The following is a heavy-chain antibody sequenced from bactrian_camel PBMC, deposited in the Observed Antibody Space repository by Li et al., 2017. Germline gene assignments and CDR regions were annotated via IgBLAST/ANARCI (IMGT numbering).Heavy chain of an antibody. Sequence: HVQLVESGGGSVPVGGSLRLSCAASGNIYAENCIGWFRQRPGKEREGVAVIGPDGSTMYGDSVKGRFTISKDNAKNTLYLQMNCLKPEDTAMYYCAADRYLSDYCSGDFGFWGQGTQVTVS. CDR3: AADRYLSDYCSGDFGF. CDR1: GNIYAENC. J-gene: IGHJ6*01. V-gene: IGHV3S53*01. D-gene: IGHD4*01. CDR2: IGPDGST.